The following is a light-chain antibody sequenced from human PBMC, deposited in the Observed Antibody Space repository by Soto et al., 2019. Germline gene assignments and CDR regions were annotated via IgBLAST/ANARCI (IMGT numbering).Light chain of an antibody. Sequence: EIVLTQSPGTLSLSPGERATLSCRASQSVRSSYLAWYQQKPGQAPRLVIYGASSRATGIPDRFSGSGSGTDFTLTISRLEPEDFAVYYCQQYGSSPQTFGQGTNLEI. CDR2: GAS. CDR3: QQYGSSPQT. J-gene: IGKJ2*01. CDR1: QSVRSSY. V-gene: IGKV3-20*01.